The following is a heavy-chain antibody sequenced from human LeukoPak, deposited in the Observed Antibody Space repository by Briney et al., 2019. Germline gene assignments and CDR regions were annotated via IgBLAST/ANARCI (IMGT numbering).Heavy chain of an antibody. J-gene: IGHJ4*02. V-gene: IGHV3-30*18. D-gene: IGHD6-19*01. Sequence: GGSLRLSCAASGFTFSSYGMNWVRQAPGKGLEWVAVISYDGSNKYYADSVKGRFTISRDNSKNTLYLQMNSLRAEDTAVYYCAKGGSSGWPFDYWGQGTLVTVSS. CDR2: ISYDGSNK. CDR1: GFTFSSYG. CDR3: AKGGSSGWPFDY.